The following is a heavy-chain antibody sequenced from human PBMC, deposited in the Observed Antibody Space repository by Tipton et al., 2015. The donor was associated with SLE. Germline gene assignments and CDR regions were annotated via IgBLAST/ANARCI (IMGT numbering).Heavy chain of an antibody. CDR1: GGSINTNNYY. V-gene: IGHV4-39*01. CDR3: ARQGTGFGSGRDDY. Sequence: TLSLTCTVSGGSINTNNYYWAWVRQPPGKGLDWIGSVFYSGTTYYKTSLRSRVTASVDTSKNQFSLSLYSVTVDDTAVYYCARQGTGFGSGRDDYWGQGILVTVSS. J-gene: IGHJ4*02. CDR2: VFYSGTT. D-gene: IGHD1-14*01.